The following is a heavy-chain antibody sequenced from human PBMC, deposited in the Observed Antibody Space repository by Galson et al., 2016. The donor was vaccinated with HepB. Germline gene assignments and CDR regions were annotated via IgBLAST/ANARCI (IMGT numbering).Heavy chain of an antibody. Sequence: SVKVSCKASGAIFGTSAINWVRQAPGQGLEWMGGIIPFFNTPKYAQKFQDRVTFTADGFTNTAYMELSSLRSEDTAVYYCARPRSLHCSGGSCYNGMDIWGQGTTVTVSS. J-gene: IGHJ6*02. CDR1: GAIFGTSA. CDR2: IIPFFNTP. D-gene: IGHD2-15*01. CDR3: ARPRSLHCSGGSCYNGMDI. V-gene: IGHV1-69*13.